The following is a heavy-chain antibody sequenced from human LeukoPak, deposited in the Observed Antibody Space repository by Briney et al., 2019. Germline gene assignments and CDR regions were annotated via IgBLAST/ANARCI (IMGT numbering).Heavy chain of an antibody. Sequence: PSETLSLTCAVYGGSFSGYYWSWIRQPPGKGLEWIGEINHSGSTNYNPSLKSRVTISVDTSKNQFSLKLSSVAAADTAVYYCASSGAMYYDFWSGYYWGQGTLVTVSS. V-gene: IGHV4-34*01. CDR1: GGSFSGYY. D-gene: IGHD3-3*01. CDR2: INHSGST. CDR3: ASSGAMYYDFWSGYY. J-gene: IGHJ4*02.